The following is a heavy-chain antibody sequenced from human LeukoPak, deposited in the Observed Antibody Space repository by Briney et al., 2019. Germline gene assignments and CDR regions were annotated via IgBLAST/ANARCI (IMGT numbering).Heavy chain of an antibody. CDR3: AKVRDYDILTGYFPYYFDY. CDR1: GFTFSSYG. Sequence: GGSLRLSCAASGFTFSSYGMHWVRQAPGKGLEWVAFIRYDETNKYYADSVKGRFTISRDNSKNTLYLQMNSLRPEDTAVYYCAKVRDYDILTGYFPYYFDYWGQGTLVTVSS. J-gene: IGHJ4*02. CDR2: IRYDETNK. D-gene: IGHD3-9*01. V-gene: IGHV3-30*02.